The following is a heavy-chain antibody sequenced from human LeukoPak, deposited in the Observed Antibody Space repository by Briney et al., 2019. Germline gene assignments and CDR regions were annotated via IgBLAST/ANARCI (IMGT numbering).Heavy chain of an antibody. CDR3: AAGPPRKGRLFDP. Sequence: VKVSCKASGFTFTSSAVQWVRQARGQRPEWIGWIVVGRGNTNYAQKFQERVTITRDMSTSTAYMELSSLRSEDTAVYYCAAGPPRKGRLFDPWGQGTLVTVSS. J-gene: IGHJ5*02. CDR2: IVVGRGNT. D-gene: IGHD1-14*01. CDR1: GFTFTSSA. V-gene: IGHV1-58*01.